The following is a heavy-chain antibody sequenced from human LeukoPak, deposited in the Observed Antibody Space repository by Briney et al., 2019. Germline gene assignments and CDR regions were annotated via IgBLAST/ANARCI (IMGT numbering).Heavy chain of an antibody. V-gene: IGHV4-38-2*01. J-gene: IGHJ5*02. CDR3: ARLDRWFDP. CDR2: IYHSGST. Sequence: KPSETLSLTCAVSGYSISSGYYWGWIRQPPGKGLEWIGSIYHSGSTYYNPSLKSRVTISVDTSKNQFSLKLSSVTAADTAVYYCARLDRWFDPWGQGTLVTVSS. CDR1: GYSISSGYY. D-gene: IGHD1-14*01.